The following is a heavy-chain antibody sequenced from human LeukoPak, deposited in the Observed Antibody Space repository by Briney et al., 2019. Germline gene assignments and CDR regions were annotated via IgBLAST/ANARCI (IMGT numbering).Heavy chain of an antibody. CDR1: EFTFSSYA. D-gene: IGHD3-22*01. V-gene: IGHV3-23*01. J-gene: IGHJ4*02. Sequence: PGGSLRLSCAASEFTFSSYAMSWVRQAPGKGLEWVSAISGSGGSTYYADSVKGRFTISRDNSKNTLYLQMNSLRAEDTAVYYCAKDSSYYDSSGFDYWGQGTLVTVSS. CDR3: AKDSSYYDSSGFDY. CDR2: ISGSGGST.